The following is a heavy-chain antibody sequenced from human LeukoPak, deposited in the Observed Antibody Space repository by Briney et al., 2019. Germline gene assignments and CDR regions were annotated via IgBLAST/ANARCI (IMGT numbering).Heavy chain of an antibody. Sequence: SETLSLTCTVPGGSISTSSYYWGWIRQPPGKGLEWIGSIYYSGSTYYNPSLKSRVTISVDTSKNQFYMKLRSVTAADTAVYYCARAVGSFDWLPLFDFWGQGALVTVSS. J-gene: IGHJ4*02. CDR2: IYYSGST. CDR3: ARAVGSFDWLPLFDF. CDR1: GGSISTSSYY. D-gene: IGHD3-9*01. V-gene: IGHV4-39*07.